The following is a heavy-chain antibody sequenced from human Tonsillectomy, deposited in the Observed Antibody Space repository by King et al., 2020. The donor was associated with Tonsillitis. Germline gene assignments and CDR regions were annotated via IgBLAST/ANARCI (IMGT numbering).Heavy chain of an antibody. D-gene: IGHD1-7*01. CDR1: GYSISSGYY. J-gene: IGHJ4*02. V-gene: IGHV4-38-2*01. CDR3: ARLGTGTNIFDY. Sequence: QLQESGPGLVKPSETLSLSCSVSGYSISSGYYWGWIRQPPGKGLEWIGNIYHSGSPYYNLSLKSRVTMSLDTSKNQFSLELNSVTAADTAVYYCARLGTGTNIFDYWGQGTLVTVSS. CDR2: IYHSGSP.